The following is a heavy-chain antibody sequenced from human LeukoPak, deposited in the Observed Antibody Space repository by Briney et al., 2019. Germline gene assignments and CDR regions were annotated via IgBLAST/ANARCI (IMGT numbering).Heavy chain of an antibody. V-gene: IGHV3-23*01. J-gene: IGHJ4*02. CDR3: AKGIYGDYALDS. CDR1: GFSFRTYA. CDR2: ISASSVST. Sequence: GGALRLSCAASGFSFRTYAMTWVRQAPGKGLEWVSGISASSVSTHYADSVKGRFTISRDNSKNTLYLQMNSLRAEDTAIYYCAKGIYGDYALDSWGQGTLVTVSS. D-gene: IGHD4-17*01.